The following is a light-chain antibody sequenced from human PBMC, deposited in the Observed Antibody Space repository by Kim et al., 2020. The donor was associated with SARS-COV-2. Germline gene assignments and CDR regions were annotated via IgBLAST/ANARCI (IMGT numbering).Light chain of an antibody. J-gene: IGKJ2*01. V-gene: IGKV3-11*01. CDR3: LQGIKWPRT. CDR2: GAS. CDR1: QSVRSY. Sequence: SLAPGEPAPLARRATQSVRSYLAWYQPKPGPPPPLLFYGASKGAAGRPARFSGGGSGTDFTLTISRVEAENIAVYYCLQGIKWPRTFGQGTKLEI.